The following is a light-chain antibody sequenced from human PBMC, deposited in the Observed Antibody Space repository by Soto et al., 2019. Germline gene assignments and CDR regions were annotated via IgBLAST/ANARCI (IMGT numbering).Light chain of an antibody. CDR3: AAWDDSLNAVV. CDR1: RSNIASNT. Sequence: QSVLTQPPSASGTPGQRVTISCSGSRSNIASNTVNWYQHLPGTAPKLLMYSNDQRPSGVPDRFSGSKSGTSASLAISGLQSEDEADYYCAAWDDSLNAVVFGGGTKLTV. V-gene: IGLV1-44*01. J-gene: IGLJ3*02. CDR2: SND.